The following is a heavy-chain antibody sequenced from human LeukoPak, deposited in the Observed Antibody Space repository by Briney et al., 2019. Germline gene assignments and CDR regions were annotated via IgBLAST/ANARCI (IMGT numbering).Heavy chain of an antibody. J-gene: IGHJ5*02. CDR3: ARVSGYYDILTGYNWFDP. V-gene: IGHV4-59*01. CDR1: GGSISSYY. CDR2: IYYSGST. Sequence: PSETLSLTCSVSGGSISSYYWSWIRQPPGKGLEWIGSIYYSGSTNYNPSLKSRVSISVDTSKNQFSLKLSSVTAADTAVYYCARVSGYYDILTGYNWFDPWGQGTLVTVSS. D-gene: IGHD3-9*01.